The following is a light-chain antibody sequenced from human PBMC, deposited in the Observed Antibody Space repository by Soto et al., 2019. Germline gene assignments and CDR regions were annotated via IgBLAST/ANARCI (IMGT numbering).Light chain of an antibody. CDR2: GAS. CDR1: QTIRKS. CDR3: QQSYSTPWT. J-gene: IGKJ1*01. V-gene: IGKV1-39*01. Sequence: DIQITQSPSSLSASIGDRVTITCRASQTIRKSLNWYQQKAETAPKLLIFGASSLQSGVPSRFSASGSGTEFTLTINSLQPEDFATYHCQQSYSTPWTFGQGTKVDIK.